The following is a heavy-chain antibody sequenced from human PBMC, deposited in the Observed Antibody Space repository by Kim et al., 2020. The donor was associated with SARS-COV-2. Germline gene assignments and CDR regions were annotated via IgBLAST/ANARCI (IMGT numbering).Heavy chain of an antibody. Sequence: GGSLRLSCAASGFTFSDYYMSWLRQAPGKGLEWVSYISSSGSTIYYADSVKGRFTISRDNAKNSLYLQMNSLRAEDTAVYYCARSHNYYDSSGSKFPYYYGMDVWGQGTTVTVSS. D-gene: IGHD3-22*01. V-gene: IGHV3-11*04. CDR3: ARSHNYYDSSGSKFPYYYGMDV. CDR2: ISSSGSTI. J-gene: IGHJ6*02. CDR1: GFTFSDYY.